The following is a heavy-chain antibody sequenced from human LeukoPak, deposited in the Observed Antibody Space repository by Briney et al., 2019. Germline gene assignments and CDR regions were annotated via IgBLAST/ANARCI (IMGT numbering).Heavy chain of an antibody. CDR3: VRDRGWYHFDL. D-gene: IGHD3-10*01. CDR1: GFTLSSYW. V-gene: IGHV3-7*01. CDR2: NKGDGTGE. J-gene: IGHJ4*02. Sequence: GGSLRLSCVASGFTLSSYWMTWIRQAPRKGLEWVAHNKGDGTGEKYVDSVKGRFTISRDNTKNSLFLQLNSLTAEDTAVYYCVRDRGWYHFDLWGQGTLVTVSS.